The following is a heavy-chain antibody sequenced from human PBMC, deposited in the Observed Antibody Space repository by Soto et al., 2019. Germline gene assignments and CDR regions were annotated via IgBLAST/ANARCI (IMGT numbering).Heavy chain of an antibody. CDR2: ISDSGGST. D-gene: IGHD6-6*01. V-gene: IGHV3-23*01. J-gene: IGHJ3*02. CDR3: ARESYSSSSGAFDI. Sequence: EVHLLESGGGLVQPGGSLRLSCAASGFTFSTYAMSWVRQAPGKGLEWVSTISDSGGSTYYAASVKGRFTISRDNSKNTLYLQMNSLRAEDTAVYYCARESYSSSSGAFDIWGQGTMVTVSS. CDR1: GFTFSTYA.